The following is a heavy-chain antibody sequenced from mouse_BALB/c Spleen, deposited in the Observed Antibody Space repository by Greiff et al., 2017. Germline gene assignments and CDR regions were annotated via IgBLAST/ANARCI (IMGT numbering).Heavy chain of an antibody. CDR2: ISSGGST. Sequence: EVKVVESGGGLVKPGGSLKLSCAASGFTFSSYAMSWVRQTPEKRLEWVASISSGGSTYYPDSVKGRFTISRDNARNILYLQMSSLKSEDTAMYYCARDGVYGNYGYFDYWGQGTTLTVSS. CDR3: ARDGVYGNYGYFDY. V-gene: IGHV5-6-5*01. CDR1: GFTFSSYA. D-gene: IGHD2-10*02. J-gene: IGHJ2*01.